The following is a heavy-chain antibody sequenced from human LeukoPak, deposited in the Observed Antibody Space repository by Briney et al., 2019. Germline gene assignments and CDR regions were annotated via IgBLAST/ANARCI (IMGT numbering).Heavy chain of an antibody. V-gene: IGHV4-34*01. Sequence: NPSETLSLTCAVYGGSFSGYYWSWIRQPPGKGLEWIGEINHSGSTNYNPSLKSRVTISVDTSKNQFSLKLSSVTAADTAVYYCARVLLRSRYFDLWGRGTLVTVSP. J-gene: IGHJ2*01. CDR3: ARVLLRSRYFDL. CDR2: INHSGST. D-gene: IGHD2-15*01. CDR1: GGSFSGYY.